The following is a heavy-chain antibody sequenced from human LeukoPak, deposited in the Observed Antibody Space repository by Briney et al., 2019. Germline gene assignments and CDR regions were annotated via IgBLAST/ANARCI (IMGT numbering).Heavy chain of an antibody. CDR1: GFTFRSHG. Sequence: GTSLRLSCAASGFTFRSHGMHWVRQAPGKGLEWVAFIWYDGSNKYYTDSVKGRFTISRDNSKNTLYLQMKSLRAEDTAVYYCAGDRATSYFDYWGQGALVTISS. V-gene: IGHV3-33*01. CDR2: IWYDGSNK. J-gene: IGHJ4*02. D-gene: IGHD1-26*01. CDR3: AGDRATSYFDY.